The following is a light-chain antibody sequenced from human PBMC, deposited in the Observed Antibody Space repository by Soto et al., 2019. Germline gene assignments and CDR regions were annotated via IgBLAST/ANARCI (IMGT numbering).Light chain of an antibody. CDR1: RNVGSK. CDR3: QQYDDWPWT. CDR2: GAS. J-gene: IGKJ1*01. V-gene: IGKV3-15*01. Sequence: EIVMTQSPATLSVSQGERATLSCRASRNVGSKLAWYMQKPGQSPRLLISGASTRAADFPARFSGSGSGTEFTLTISSLQSEDFAFYYCQQYDDWPWTFGQGTKVDIK.